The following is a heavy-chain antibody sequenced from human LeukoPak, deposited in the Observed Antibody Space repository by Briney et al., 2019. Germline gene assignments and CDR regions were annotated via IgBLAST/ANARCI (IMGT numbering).Heavy chain of an antibody. CDR2: IYHSGST. J-gene: IGHJ4*02. CDR1: GVSISSSNW. CDR3: ARRSSGWYSDY. V-gene: IGHV4-4*02. D-gene: IGHD6-19*01. Sequence: SGTLSLTCAVSGVSISSSNWWSWVRQPPGQGLEWIGEIYHSGSTNYNPSLRSRVTVSVDKSKNHFSLKLSSVTAADTAVYYCARRSSGWYSDYWGQGTLVTVSS.